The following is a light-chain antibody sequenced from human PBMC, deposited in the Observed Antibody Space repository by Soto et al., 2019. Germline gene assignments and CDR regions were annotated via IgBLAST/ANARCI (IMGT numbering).Light chain of an antibody. CDR3: QQYGSSPLYT. CDR2: GTS. V-gene: IGKV3-20*01. J-gene: IGKJ2*01. Sequence: TQSPSTLSASVGDRVTLSCRASQRVSSRYLAWYQQKPGQAPRLLIYGTSTRATGVPDRFSGSGSGTDFTLTISRLEPEDFAVYYCQQYGSSPLYTFGQGTKLEIK. CDR1: QRVSSRY.